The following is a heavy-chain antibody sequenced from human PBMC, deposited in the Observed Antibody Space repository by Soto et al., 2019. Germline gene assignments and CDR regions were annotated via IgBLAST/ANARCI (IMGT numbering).Heavy chain of an antibody. CDR3: AKDGRAVPYYFDS. Sequence: EVQLVVSGGGLVQPGGSLPLACKASGFAAGSVAMGWAPRAPGKGLEWVSSINGVDSVGTATTYYAASLKGRVTISRDHFKNTVYLQMNSLRPEDTAVYFCAKDGRAVPYYFDSWGQGALVTVSS. CDR1: GFAAGSVA. J-gene: IGHJ4*02. CDR2: INGVDSVGTATT. V-gene: IGHV3-23*04.